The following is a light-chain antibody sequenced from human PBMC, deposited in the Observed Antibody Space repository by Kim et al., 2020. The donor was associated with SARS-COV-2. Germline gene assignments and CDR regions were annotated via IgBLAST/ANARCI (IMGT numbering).Light chain of an antibody. CDR1: QSVSSSY. CDR2: GAS. J-gene: IGKJ1*01. Sequence: SPGERATLSRRASQSVSSSYLAWYQKKSGQAPRLLIYGASSRATGIPDRFSGGGSGTDFTLTISRLEPEDFAVYYCQQYGNSRWTFGQGTKVDIK. CDR3: QQYGNSRWT. V-gene: IGKV3-20*01.